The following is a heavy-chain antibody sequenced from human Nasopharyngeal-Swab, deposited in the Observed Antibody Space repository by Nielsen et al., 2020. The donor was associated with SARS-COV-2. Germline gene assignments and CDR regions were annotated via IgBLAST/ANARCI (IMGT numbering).Heavy chain of an antibody. V-gene: IGHV1-2*06. CDR3: AREDGLYSSGWYWGFDF. CDR2: INPDSGAT. J-gene: IGHJ4*02. Sequence: ASVKVSCKASGYTFSANYMHWVRQAPGQGLVWMGRINPDSGATNYAYKFEGRVTMTRDTSISTAYMELSRLTSDDTAVYYCAREDGLYSSGWYWGFDFWGQGTLVSVSS. D-gene: IGHD6-19*01. CDR1: GYTFSANY.